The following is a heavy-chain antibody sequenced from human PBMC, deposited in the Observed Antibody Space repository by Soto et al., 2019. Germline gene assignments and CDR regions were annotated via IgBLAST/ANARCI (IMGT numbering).Heavy chain of an antibody. CDR2: FYWDDDK. CDR1: GLSLRSSGVG. Sequence: SGPTLLNPPQTVTMTCTFSGLSLRSSGVGVDLIRRPPGKALEWLALFYWDDDKRHSPSLKSRLTITKDTSKNQVVLTMTSVDPVDTATYYCAHSLRRGGCRGGSCHRFDTWGQ. D-gene: IGHD2-15*01. CDR3: AHSLRRGGCRGGSCHRFDT. V-gene: IGHV2-5*02. J-gene: IGHJ5*02.